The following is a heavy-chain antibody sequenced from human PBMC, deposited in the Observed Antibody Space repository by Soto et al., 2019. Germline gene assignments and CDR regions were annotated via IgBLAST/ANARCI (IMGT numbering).Heavy chain of an antibody. CDR1: GFALTSIGEG. CDR2: VYWDDDK. CDR3: VQSRCGGDCFTFYSSPAYYGLDV. D-gene: IGHD2-21*02. Sequence: QITLKESGPTLVKPTQTLTLTCTFSGFALTSIGEGVGWIRQPPGKALEWLALVYWDDDKRYNPSLRSRLTITRDTSKKQVVLTLTSCDPVDTATYYCVQSRCGGDCFTFYSSPAYYGLDVWGQGTTVTVSS. V-gene: IGHV2-5*02. J-gene: IGHJ6*02.